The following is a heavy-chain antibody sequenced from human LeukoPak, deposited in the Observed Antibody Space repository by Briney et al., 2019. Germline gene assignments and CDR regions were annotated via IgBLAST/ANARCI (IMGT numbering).Heavy chain of an antibody. CDR3: ARGSVTGGWFDP. D-gene: IGHD2-21*02. CDR2: IRYDGSNK. CDR1: GFTFSSYG. Sequence: GRSLRLSCAASGFTFSSYGMHWVRQAPGKGLEWVAVIRYDGSNKYYADSVKGRFTISRDNSKNTLYLQMNSLRAEDTAVYYCARGSVTGGWFDPWGQGTLVTVSS. J-gene: IGHJ5*02. V-gene: IGHV3-33*01.